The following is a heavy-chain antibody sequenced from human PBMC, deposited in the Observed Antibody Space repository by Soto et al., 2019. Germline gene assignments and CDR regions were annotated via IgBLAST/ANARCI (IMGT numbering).Heavy chain of an antibody. J-gene: IGHJ4*02. Sequence: QLQLQESGSGLVKPSQTLSLTCAVSGGSISSGGYSWSWIRQPPGKGLEWIGYIYHSGRTYYNPSLKSRITLSVDRSKNQFSLKLRSVTAADTAVYYCAAGGGLPRYYWGQGTLVTVSS. D-gene: IGHD5-12*01. CDR3: AAGGGLPRYY. CDR1: GGSISSGGYS. CDR2: IYHSGRT. V-gene: IGHV4-30-2*01.